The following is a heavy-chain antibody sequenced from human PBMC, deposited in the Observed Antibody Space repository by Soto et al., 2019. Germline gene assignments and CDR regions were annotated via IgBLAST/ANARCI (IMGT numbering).Heavy chain of an antibody. CDR3: AKAKFYYDSSPYDS. CDR2: INTDGSEK. D-gene: IGHD3-22*01. Sequence: VESGGGVVHPGGSLRLSCAVSGFTFADYAVHWVRQSAGKGLEWVSFINTDGSEKYYADSVRGRFTISRDNGKDSFYLQMNSLRLEDTAMYYCAKAKFYYDSSPYDSWGQGTLVTVSS. V-gene: IGHV3-43D*04. CDR1: GFTFADYA. J-gene: IGHJ4*02.